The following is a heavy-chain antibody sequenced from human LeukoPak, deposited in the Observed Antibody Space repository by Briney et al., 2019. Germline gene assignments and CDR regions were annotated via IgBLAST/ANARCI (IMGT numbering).Heavy chain of an antibody. J-gene: IGHJ4*02. V-gene: IGHV3-48*04. D-gene: IGHD3-10*01. CDR3: ARGIYGSGSYSPPGGY. CDR2: IRYSSDIT. CDR1: GFTFSSYS. Sequence: LPGGSLRLSCAASGFTFSSYSMNWVRQAPGKGLEWVSYIRYSSDITQYSDSVKGRFTISRDSAKNSLYLQMSSLRAEDTAVYYCARGIYGSGSYSPPGGYWGQGTLVTVSS.